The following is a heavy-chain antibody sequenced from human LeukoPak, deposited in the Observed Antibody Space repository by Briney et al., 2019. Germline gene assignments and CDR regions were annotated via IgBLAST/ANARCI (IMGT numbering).Heavy chain of an antibody. D-gene: IGHD6-19*01. CDR2: IHYSGST. CDR3: ARDGVAGGFDY. J-gene: IGHJ4*02. CDR1: GGSIGSYY. Sequence: PSDTLSLTCTVSGGSIGSYYWNWIRQAPGKGLEWIGYIHYSGSTNHNSSLKSRVTLSVDTSRNQYSLKLSSVTAADTAGYYCARDGVAGGFDYWGQGTLVTVSS. V-gene: IGHV4-59*01.